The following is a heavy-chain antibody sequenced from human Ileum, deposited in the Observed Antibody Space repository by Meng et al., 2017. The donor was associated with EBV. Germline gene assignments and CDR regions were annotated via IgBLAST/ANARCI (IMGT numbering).Heavy chain of an antibody. CDR3: ASHPGGNSQYYSSGDDY. V-gene: IGHV4-34*01. Sequence: QVEQQAWGAGRLKASETLSRTSAVYGVSCSGYNWSWYRQPPGKGLEWIGEINHRGGAFYNPSLKSRVTISIDTSKNQFSLKLNSVTAADTAVYYCASHPGGNSQYYSSGDDYWGQGALVTVSS. CDR1: GVSCSGYN. D-gene: IGHD3-22*01. CDR2: INHRGGA. J-gene: IGHJ4*02.